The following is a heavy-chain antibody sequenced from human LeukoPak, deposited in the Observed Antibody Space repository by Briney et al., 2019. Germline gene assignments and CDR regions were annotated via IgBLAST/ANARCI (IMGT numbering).Heavy chain of an antibody. D-gene: IGHD4-17*01. J-gene: IGHJ4*02. CDR3: ARGGWDYGDYAFDY. V-gene: IGHV3-11*01. Sequence: GGSLRLSCAASGFTVNSKYMSWVRQAPGKGLEWVSYISSSGSTIYYADSVKGRFTISRDNAKNSLYLQMNSLRAEDTAVYYCARGGWDYGDYAFDYWGQGTLVTVSS. CDR1: GFTVNSKY. CDR2: ISSSGSTI.